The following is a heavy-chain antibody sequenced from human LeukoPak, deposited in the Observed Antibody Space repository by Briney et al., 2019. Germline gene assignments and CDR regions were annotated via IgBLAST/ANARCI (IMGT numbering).Heavy chain of an antibody. CDR1: GFTFSSYS. D-gene: IGHD5-12*01. CDR3: AKNRWGSVATPDS. J-gene: IGHJ4*02. CDR2: ISSSSSYI. V-gene: IGHV3-21*01. Sequence: GGSLRLSCAASGFTFSSYSMNWVRQAPGKGLEWASSISSSSSYIYYADSVKGRFTISRDNSKNTVYLQMNSLRTEDTALYYCAKNRWGSVATPDSWGQGTLVTVSS.